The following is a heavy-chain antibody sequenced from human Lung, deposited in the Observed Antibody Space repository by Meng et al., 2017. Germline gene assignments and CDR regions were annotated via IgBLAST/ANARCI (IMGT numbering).Heavy chain of an antibody. V-gene: IGHV3-15*01. CDR1: GFYFSNAW. J-gene: IGHJ4*02. CDR2: IKSNTDGGTT. Sequence: GPLVESGGDLVKPGGSLRLSCAASGFYFSNAWMSWVRQAPGKGLEWVGRIKSNTDGGTTEYAAPVTGRFTISRDDSKSTLNLHLSGLRTDDTGVYYCTWDDKAVSDYWGQGTLVTVSS. CDR3: TWDDKAVSDY. D-gene: IGHD3-9*01.